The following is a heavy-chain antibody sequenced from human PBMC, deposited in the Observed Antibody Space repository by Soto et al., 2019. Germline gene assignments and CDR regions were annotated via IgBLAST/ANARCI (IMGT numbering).Heavy chain of an antibody. CDR3: ARHGSDSGWFFFDP. CDR2: VSYSGST. CDR1: GGAIGGYY. J-gene: IGHJ5*02. D-gene: IGHD6-19*01. Sequence: SETLSLTCSLSGGAIGGYYWSWIRQPPGKALEWIGYVSYSGSTDYHPSLKSRVSISIDTSKNQFSLKMISVTAADTAVYYCARHGSDSGWFFFDPWGPGTLVIVSS. V-gene: IGHV4-59*08.